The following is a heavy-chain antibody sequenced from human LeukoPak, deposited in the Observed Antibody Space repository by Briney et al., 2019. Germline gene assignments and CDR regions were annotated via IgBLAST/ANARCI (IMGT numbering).Heavy chain of an antibody. CDR1: GGSISSSSYY. V-gene: IGHV4-39*01. Sequence: SETLSLTCTVSGGSISSSSYYWGWIRQPPGKGLEWIGSIYYSGSTYYNPSLKSRVTISVDTSKNQFSLKLSSVTAADTAVYYCAGHYDFWSGYYRVTYYFDYWGQGTLVTVSS. CDR3: AGHYDFWSGYYRVTYYFDY. CDR2: IYYSGST. J-gene: IGHJ4*02. D-gene: IGHD3-3*01.